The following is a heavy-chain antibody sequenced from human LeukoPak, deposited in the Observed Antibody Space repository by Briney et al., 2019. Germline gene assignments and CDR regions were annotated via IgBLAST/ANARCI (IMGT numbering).Heavy chain of an antibody. CDR3: ANGPSGSAISFDY. CDR1: GFTFRRYA. J-gene: IGHJ4*02. D-gene: IGHD5-18*01. V-gene: IGHV3-23*01. Sequence: GGSLRLSYAASGFTFRRYAMSWVRQAPGKGLEWVSSISGSGNHTYYADSVKGRFTISRDNSKNTLYLQMNSLRDEDTAIYYCANGPSGSAISFDYWGQGTLVTVSS. CDR2: ISGSGNHT.